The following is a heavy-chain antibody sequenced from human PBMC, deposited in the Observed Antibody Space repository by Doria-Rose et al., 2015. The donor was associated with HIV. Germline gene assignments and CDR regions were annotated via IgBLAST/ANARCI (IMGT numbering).Heavy chain of an antibody. J-gene: IGHJ6*03. CDR2: IYSSGST. V-gene: IGHV4-4*09. Sequence: QPPGKGLEWIGYIYSSGSTHYNSSLKSRVTISIDTSKNQFSLKLSSVTAADTAVYYCARSRPSRGIYYSLDVWGKGTTVTVSS. D-gene: IGHD3-10*01. CDR3: ARSRPSRGIYYSLDV.